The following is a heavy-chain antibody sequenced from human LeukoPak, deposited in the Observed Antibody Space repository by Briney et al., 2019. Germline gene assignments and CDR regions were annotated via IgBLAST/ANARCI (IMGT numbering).Heavy chain of an antibody. CDR3: AKSIGFGELVTRYYFDC. V-gene: IGHV3-23*01. CDR2: ISGSGGST. J-gene: IGHJ4*02. CDR1: GFTFSSYG. Sequence: PGGTVRLSCAASGFTFSSYGMSWVRQAPGKGLEWVSAISGSGGSTYYADSVKGRFTISRDNSKNTLYLQMNSLRAEDTAVYYCAKSIGFGELVTRYYFDCWGQGTLVTVSS. D-gene: IGHD3-10*01.